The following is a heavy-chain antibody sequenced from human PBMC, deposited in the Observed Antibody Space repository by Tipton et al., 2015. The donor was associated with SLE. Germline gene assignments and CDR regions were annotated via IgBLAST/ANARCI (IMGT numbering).Heavy chain of an antibody. V-gene: IGHV4-59*08. D-gene: IGHD6-19*01. CDR2: IYYSGST. J-gene: IGHJ3*02. Sequence: TLSLTCTVSGGSISSYYWSWIRQPPGKGLEWIGYIYYSGSTNYNPSLKSRVTISVDTSKNQFTLKLSSVTAADTAVYYCARAVGYSSGWYGLRMDQTNGFDIWGQGTMVTVSS. CDR3: ARAVGYSSGWYGLRMDQTNGFDI. CDR1: GGSISSYY.